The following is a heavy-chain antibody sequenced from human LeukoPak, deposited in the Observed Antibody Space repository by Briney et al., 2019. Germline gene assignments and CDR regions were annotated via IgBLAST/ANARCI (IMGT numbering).Heavy chain of an antibody. J-gene: IGHJ4*02. Sequence: SETLSLTCSVSGVSITSNYWSWIRQPPGKGLEWLGYTHHSGATSYNPSLKSRSTMSLDTSNNQFSLRLSSVTAADTAVYYCARSSGHSYGDFDYWGQGNLVTVSS. V-gene: IGHV4-59*01. CDR3: ARSSGHSYGDFDY. CDR1: GVSITSNY. D-gene: IGHD5-18*01. CDR2: THHSGAT.